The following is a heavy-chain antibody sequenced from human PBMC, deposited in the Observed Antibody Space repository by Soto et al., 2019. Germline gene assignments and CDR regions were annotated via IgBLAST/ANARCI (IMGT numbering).Heavy chain of an antibody. CDR1: GFTFSSYA. CDR2: ISGSGGST. V-gene: IGHV3-23*01. J-gene: IGHJ6*03. Sequence: GGSLRLSCAASGFTFSSYAMSWVRQAPGKGLEWVSAISGSGGSTYYADSVKGRFTISRDNSKNTLYLQMNSLRAEDTAVYYCAKDLSSFTSNCSSTSCYRETYYYYYYMDVWGKGTTVTVSS. D-gene: IGHD2-2*01. CDR3: AKDLSSFTSNCSSTSCYRETYYYYYYMDV.